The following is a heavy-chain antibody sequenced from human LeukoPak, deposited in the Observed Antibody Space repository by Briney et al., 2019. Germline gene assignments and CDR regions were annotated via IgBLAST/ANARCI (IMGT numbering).Heavy chain of an antibody. CDR3: AREGRTTGWPPFDF. CDR1: GFTFSTYE. D-gene: IGHD1-1*01. V-gene: IGHV3-48*03. Sequence: GGSLRLSCVASGFTFSTYEMDWVRQAPGKGLEWVSHSNRRGSTTYYADSVKGRLTISRDNAKNSLYLQMNSLRAEDTAVYYCAREGRTTGWPPFDFWGQGTLVTVSS. J-gene: IGHJ4*02. CDR2: SNRRGSTT.